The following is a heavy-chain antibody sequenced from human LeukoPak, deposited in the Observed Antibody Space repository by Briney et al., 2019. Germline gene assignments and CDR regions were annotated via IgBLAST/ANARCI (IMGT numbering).Heavy chain of an antibody. Sequence: PSETLSLTCTVSGGSISSYYWSWIRQPPGKGLEWIGYIYYSGSTNYNPSLKSRVTISVDTSKNQFSLKLSSVTAADTAVYYCARSHYGDYGDYWGQGTLVTVSS. CDR3: ARSHYGDYGDY. D-gene: IGHD4-17*01. V-gene: IGHV4-59*01. J-gene: IGHJ4*02. CDR2: IYYSGST. CDR1: GGSISSYY.